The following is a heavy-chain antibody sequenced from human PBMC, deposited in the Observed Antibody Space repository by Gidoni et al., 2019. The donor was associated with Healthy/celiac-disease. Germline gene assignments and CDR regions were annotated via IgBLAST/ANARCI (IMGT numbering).Heavy chain of an antibody. V-gene: IGHV3-30*01. J-gene: IGHJ5*02. Sequence: QVQLVESGGGVVQPGRSLSLSCAASGFTFSSYAMHWVRPAPGKGLEWVAVISYDGSNKYYADSVKGRFTISRDNSKNTLYLQMNSLRAEDTAVYYCARDRGRGTVVTNWFDPWGQGTLVTVSS. CDR2: ISYDGSNK. CDR3: ARDRGRGTVVTNWFDP. CDR1: GFTFSSYA. D-gene: IGHD2-15*01.